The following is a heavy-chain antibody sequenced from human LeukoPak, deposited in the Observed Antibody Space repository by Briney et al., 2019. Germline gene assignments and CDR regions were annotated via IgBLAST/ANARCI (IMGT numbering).Heavy chain of an antibody. D-gene: IGHD3-10*01. Sequence: GSLRLSCAASGFTFSSYALSWVRQAPGKGLEGVSAISGSGGSTYYADSVKGRFTISRDNSKNTLYLQMNSLRAEDTAVYYCAKAYVLLWFGESHDAFDIWGQGTMVTVSS. J-gene: IGHJ3*02. CDR1: GFTFSSYA. CDR2: ISGSGGST. CDR3: AKAYVLLWFGESHDAFDI. V-gene: IGHV3-23*01.